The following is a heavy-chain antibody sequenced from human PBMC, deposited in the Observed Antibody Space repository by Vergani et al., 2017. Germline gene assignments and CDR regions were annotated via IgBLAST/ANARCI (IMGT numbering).Heavy chain of an antibody. CDR1: GASIRSSNYY. Sequence: QLQLQESGPGLVKPSATLSLTCSVSGASIRSSNYYWGWIRQPPGKGLEWIASIYYSGSTYYNPSIKSRVTISVDTSKNQFSLKLSSVTAADTAVYFCARHSTVEWLVKLGWIDPWGQGSLVTVSS. D-gene: IGHD6-19*01. CDR3: ARHSTVEWLVKLGWIDP. CDR2: IYYSGST. J-gene: IGHJ5*02. V-gene: IGHV4-39*01.